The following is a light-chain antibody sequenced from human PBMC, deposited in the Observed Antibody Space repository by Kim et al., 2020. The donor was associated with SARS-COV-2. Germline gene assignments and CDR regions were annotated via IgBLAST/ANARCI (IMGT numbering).Light chain of an antibody. CDR3: QVWDSNTDHLV. CDR1: DIGLKS. CDR2: YDS. Sequence: PVKTASFTCGGSDIGLKSVHWSQQRPGQAPLLVIYYDSDRPSGIPERFTGSISGNTATLTISRAEAGDEADYYCQVWDSNTDHLVFGGGTKLTVL. V-gene: IGLV3-21*04. J-gene: IGLJ3*02.